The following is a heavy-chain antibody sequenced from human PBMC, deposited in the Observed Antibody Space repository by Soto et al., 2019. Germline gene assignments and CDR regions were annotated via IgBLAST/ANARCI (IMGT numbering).Heavy chain of an antibody. J-gene: IGHJ4*02. CDR3: AKGGLRYSSGWYVY. D-gene: IGHD6-19*01. CDR2: ISGSGGST. CDR1: GFTFSSYA. V-gene: IGHV3-23*01. Sequence: EVQLLESGGGLVQPGGSLRLSCAASGFTFSSYAMSWVRQAPGKGLEWVSAISGSGGSTYYADSVKGRFTISRDNSKNTLYLQMNSLRDEDTAVYYGAKGGLRYSSGWYVYWGQGTMVTVSS.